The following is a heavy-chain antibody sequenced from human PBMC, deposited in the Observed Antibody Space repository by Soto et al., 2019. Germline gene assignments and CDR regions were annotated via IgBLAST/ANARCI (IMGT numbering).Heavy chain of an antibody. V-gene: IGHV3-48*02. CDR2: ISSSSSTI. J-gene: IGHJ4*02. CDR1: GFVFSTYS. CDR3: ASPAGRVDHFDY. Sequence: EVQLVESGGGLVQPGGSLRLSCAASGFVFSTYSMNWVRQAPGKGLEWVSYISSSSSTIYYADSVQGRFTISRDNAKNSLYLQVNSLIYEDTAVYYCASPAGRVDHFDYWGQGTLVTVSS. D-gene: IGHD2-15*01.